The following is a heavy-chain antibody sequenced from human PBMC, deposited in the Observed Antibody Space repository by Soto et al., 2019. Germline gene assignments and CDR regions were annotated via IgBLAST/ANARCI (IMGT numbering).Heavy chain of an antibody. CDR1: GYTFTGYY. CDR3: ARGLLAADIDFWSGYYPRPGQYYYGMDV. D-gene: IGHD3-3*01. J-gene: IGHJ6*02. CDR2: INPNSGGT. Sequence: GASVKVSCKASGYTFTGYYMHWVRQAPGQGLEWMGWINPNSGGTNYAQKFQGWVTMTRDTSISTAYMELSRLRSDDTAVYYCARGLLAADIDFWSGYYPRPGQYYYGMDVWGQGTTVTVSS. V-gene: IGHV1-2*04.